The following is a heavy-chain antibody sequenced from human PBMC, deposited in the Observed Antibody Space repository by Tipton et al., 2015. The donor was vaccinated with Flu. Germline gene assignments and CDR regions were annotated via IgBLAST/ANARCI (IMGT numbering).Heavy chain of an antibody. CDR1: GSRFSGYE. D-gene: IGHD3-10*01. J-gene: IGHJ3*02. V-gene: IGHV3-48*03. CDR2: ISSSASGI. Sequence: SLRLSCAASGSRFSGYEMNWVRQAPGKGLEWVSYISSSASGIYYADSVRGRFTIPRDNAKNSLYLQMNSLRGEDTAVYYCAREGGSGSYYDAFDIWGQGTMVTVSS. CDR3: AREGGSGSYYDAFDI.